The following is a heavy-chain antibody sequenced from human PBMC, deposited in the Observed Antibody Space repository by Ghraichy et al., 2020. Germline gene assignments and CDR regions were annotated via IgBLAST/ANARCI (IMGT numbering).Heavy chain of an antibody. Sequence: ASVKVSCKASGYTFTSYYMHWVRQAPGQGLEWMGIINPSGDSTSYAQKFQGRVTMTRDTSTSTVYMELSSLRSEDTAVYYCARGVEGSSTSCYICRSYYYYYYYGMDVWGQGTTVTVSS. D-gene: IGHD2-2*02. J-gene: IGHJ6*02. V-gene: IGHV1-46*01. CDR1: GYTFTSYY. CDR3: ARGVEGSSTSCYICRSYYYYYYYGMDV. CDR2: INPSGDST.